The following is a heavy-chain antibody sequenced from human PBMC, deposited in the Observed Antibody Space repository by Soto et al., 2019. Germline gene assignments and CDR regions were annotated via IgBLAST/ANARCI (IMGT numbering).Heavy chain of an antibody. Sequence: QVQLQQWGAGLLKPSETLSLTCAVYGGSFSGYYWSWIRQPPGKGLEWIGEINHSGSTNYNPSIKSRVTISVDTSKNQFSLKLSSVTAADTAVYYCARGIGGYYYYYGMDVWGQGTTVTVSS. J-gene: IGHJ6*02. V-gene: IGHV4-34*01. CDR1: GGSFSGYY. D-gene: IGHD2-15*01. CDR3: ARGIGGYYYYYGMDV. CDR2: INHSGST.